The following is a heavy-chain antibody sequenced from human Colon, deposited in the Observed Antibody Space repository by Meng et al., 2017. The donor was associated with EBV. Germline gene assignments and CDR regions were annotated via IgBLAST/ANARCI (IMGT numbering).Heavy chain of an antibody. D-gene: IGHD2-2*01. CDR2: IYHGGSP. CDR3: ARVMRYQLLRFFDY. V-gene: IGHV4-4*02. Sequence: QVHLQWSGPDMGKPSGTLSLPCAVSGYSVRSVTWWTWVRQPPGKGLEWIGEIYHGGSPNYNPSLESRVTISVDKSKNQFSLDLTSVTAADTAVYFCARVMRYQLLRFFDYWGQGILVTVSS. J-gene: IGHJ4*02. CDR1: GYSVRSVTW.